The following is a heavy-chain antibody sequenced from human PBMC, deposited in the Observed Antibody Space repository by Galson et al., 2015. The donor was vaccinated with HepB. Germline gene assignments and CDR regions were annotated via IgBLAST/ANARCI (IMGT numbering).Heavy chain of an antibody. CDR2: ISGSGGST. CDR1: GFTFSSYA. D-gene: IGHD3-3*01. Sequence: SLRLSCAASGFTFSSYAMSWVRQAPGKGLEWVSAISGSGGSTYYADSVKGRFTISRDNSKNTLYLQMNSLRAEDTAVYYCATLPMYDFWSHHFDYWGQGTLVTVSS. V-gene: IGHV3-23*01. J-gene: IGHJ4*02. CDR3: ATLPMYDFWSHHFDY.